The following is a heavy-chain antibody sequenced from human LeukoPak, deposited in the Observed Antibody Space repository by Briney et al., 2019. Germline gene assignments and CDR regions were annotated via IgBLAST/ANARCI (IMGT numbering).Heavy chain of an antibody. CDR2: IYYSGTT. V-gene: IGHV4-59*01. J-gene: IGHJ4*02. D-gene: IGHD3/OR15-3a*01. Sequence: SETLSLTCTVSGGSLSSYYWSWIRQPPGRGLEWIGYIYYSGTTHYNPSLESRVTISLDTSKNQFSLKLSSVNAADTAVYYCARAQGGGLTDYWGQGTLVTVSS. CDR3: ARAQGGGLTDY. CDR1: GGSLSSYY.